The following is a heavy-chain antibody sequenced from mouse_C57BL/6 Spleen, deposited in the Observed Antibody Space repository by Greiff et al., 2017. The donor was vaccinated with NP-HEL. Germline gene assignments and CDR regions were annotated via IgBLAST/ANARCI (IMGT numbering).Heavy chain of an antibody. V-gene: IGHV1-39*01. Sequence: EVQLHQSGPELVKPGASVKISCKASGYSFTDYNMNWVKQSNGKSLEWIGVINPNYGTTSYNQKFKGKATLTVDQSSSTAYMQLNSLTSEDSAVYYCARSGVLGLYYYAMDYWGQGTSVTVSS. CDR1: GYSFTDYN. CDR3: ARSGVLGLYYYAMDY. J-gene: IGHJ4*01. D-gene: IGHD6-5*01. CDR2: INPNYGTT.